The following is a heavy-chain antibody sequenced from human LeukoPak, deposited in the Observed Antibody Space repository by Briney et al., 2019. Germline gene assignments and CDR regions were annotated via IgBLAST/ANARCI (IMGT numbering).Heavy chain of an antibody. CDR2: INPNSGGT. CDR3: AVRGTLYCSSTSCYLW. Sequence: ASVKVSCKASGYTFTGYYMHWVRQAPGQGLEWMGWINPNSGGTNYAQKFQGRVTMTRDTPISTAYMELSRLRSDDTAVYYCAVRGTLYCSSTSCYLWWGQGTLVTVPS. CDR1: GYTFTGYY. D-gene: IGHD2-2*01. V-gene: IGHV1-2*02. J-gene: IGHJ4*02.